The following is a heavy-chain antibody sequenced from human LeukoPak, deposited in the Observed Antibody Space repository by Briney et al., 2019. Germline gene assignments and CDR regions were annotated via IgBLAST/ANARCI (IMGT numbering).Heavy chain of an antibody. CDR3: ATRAGSFSSNF. V-gene: IGHV4-59*08. D-gene: IGHD2-15*01. CDR1: GGSINNYY. CDR2: IYYSGST. Sequence: PSETLSLTCTVSGGSINNYYWDWIRQPPGKGLEWIGYIYYSGSTSYNPSLNSRVTISLDTSKNQFFLKLTSVTAADTAVYYCATRAGSFSSNFWGQGTLVTVSS. J-gene: IGHJ4*02.